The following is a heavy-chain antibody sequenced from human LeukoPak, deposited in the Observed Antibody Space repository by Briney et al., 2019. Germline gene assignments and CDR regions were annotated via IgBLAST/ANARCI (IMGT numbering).Heavy chain of an antibody. J-gene: IGHJ4*02. Sequence: GGSLRLSCAASGLTFSDYYMSWIRQAPGKGLEWVSYISSSGSTIYYADSVKGRFTISRDNAKNSLYLQMNSLRAEDTAVYYCARDCSSTSCYRTLDYWGQGTLVTVSS. CDR3: ARDCSSTSCYRTLDY. CDR2: ISSSGSTI. V-gene: IGHV3-11*04. D-gene: IGHD2-2*01. CDR1: GLTFSDYY.